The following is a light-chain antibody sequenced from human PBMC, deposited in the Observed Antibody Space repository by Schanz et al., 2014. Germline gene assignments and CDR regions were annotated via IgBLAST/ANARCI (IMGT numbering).Light chain of an antibody. Sequence: DIQLTQSPSSLSASVGDSVTITCRASQTIDTFLNWYQQKPGKAPRLLIYAASSLQSGVPSRFSGSGSGTDFTLTISSLQPEDFATYYCQQATGFPPTFGGGTKVEIK. V-gene: IGKV1-39*01. CDR2: AAS. CDR3: QQATGFPPT. J-gene: IGKJ4*01. CDR1: QTIDTF.